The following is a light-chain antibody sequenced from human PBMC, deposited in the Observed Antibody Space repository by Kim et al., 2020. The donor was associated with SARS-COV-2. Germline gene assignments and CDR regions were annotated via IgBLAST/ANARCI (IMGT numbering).Light chain of an antibody. CDR2: GVS. Sequence: LSPGESATLSCRASQSVSSKYLAWYQQRPGQAPRLLIYGVSSRATGTPDRFSGSGSGTDFTLTISRLEPEDFAVYYCQQHDNSLYSFGQGTKLEI. CDR3: QQHDNSLYS. J-gene: IGKJ2*03. V-gene: IGKV3-20*01. CDR1: QSVSSKY.